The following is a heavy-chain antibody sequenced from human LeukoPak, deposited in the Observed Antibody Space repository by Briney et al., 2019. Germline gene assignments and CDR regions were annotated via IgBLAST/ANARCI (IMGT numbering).Heavy chain of an antibody. CDR1: GFTFSRNA. J-gene: IGHJ4*02. Sequence: TGGSLRLSCAASGFTFSRNAMSWVRQAPGKGVEWVSAISGSGGSTYYADSGKGRFTISRDNSKNTLYLQMNSLRAEDTAVYHWGGSGSYYRVDYWGQGTLVTVSS. D-gene: IGHD3-10*01. V-gene: IGHV3-23*01. CDR3: GGSGSYYRVDY. CDR2: ISGSGGST.